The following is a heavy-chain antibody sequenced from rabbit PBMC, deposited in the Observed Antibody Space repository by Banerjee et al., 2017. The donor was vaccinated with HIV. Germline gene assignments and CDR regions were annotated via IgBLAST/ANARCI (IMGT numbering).Heavy chain of an antibody. CDR2: IYTGSGST. Sequence: QSLEESGGGLVQPEGSLTLTCTASGFSFSRSYDMCWVRQAPGKGLEWIGCIYTGSGSTWYASWAKGRFTISGTSSTTVTLQMTSLTAADTATYFCARGGVGTTYPYGGMDLWGPGTLVTVS. CDR1: GFSFSRSYD. D-gene: IGHD8-1*01. J-gene: IGHJ6*01. CDR3: ARGGVGTTYPYGGMDL. V-gene: IGHV1S40*01.